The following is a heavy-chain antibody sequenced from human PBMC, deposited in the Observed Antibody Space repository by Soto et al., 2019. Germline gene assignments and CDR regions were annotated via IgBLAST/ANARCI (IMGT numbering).Heavy chain of an antibody. CDR1: GFTASSNY. CDR3: ARGFPTMTYYGEYYFDY. J-gene: IGHJ4*02. Sequence: EGSLRLSCEASGFTASSNYMSWVRQAPGKGLEWVSVFYAGGSIYYADSVKGRFTISRDNSKNTLYLLMNSLRAEDTAVYYCARGFPTMTYYGEYYFDYWEQGTLVT. D-gene: IGHD3-10*01. CDR2: FYAGGSI. V-gene: IGHV3-53*01.